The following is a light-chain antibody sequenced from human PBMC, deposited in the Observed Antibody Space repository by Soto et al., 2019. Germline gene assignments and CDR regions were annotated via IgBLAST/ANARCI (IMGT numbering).Light chain of an antibody. CDR1: QSVGTF. J-gene: IGKJ1*01. Sequence: EIVLTQSPGTLSLSPVERATLSCRASQSVGTFFAWYQQKPGQAPRLLIYDASNRATGVPPRFSGSGSGTDFTLTISSLEPEDVAVYYCQQCNNWPQWTFGQGTKVDIK. CDR3: QQCNNWPQWT. CDR2: DAS. V-gene: IGKV3-11*01.